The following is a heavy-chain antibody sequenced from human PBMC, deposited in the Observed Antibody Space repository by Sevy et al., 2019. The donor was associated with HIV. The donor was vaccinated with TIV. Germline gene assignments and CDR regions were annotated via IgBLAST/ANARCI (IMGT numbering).Heavy chain of an antibody. CDR3: ARVADTAMAHLDY. Sequence: SDTLSLTCTVSGGSISSYYWSWIRQPPGKGLEWIGYIYYSGSTNYNPSLKSRVTISVDTSKNQFSLKLSSVTAADTAVYYCARVADTAMAHLDYWGQGTLVTVSS. J-gene: IGHJ4*02. CDR2: IYYSGST. D-gene: IGHD5-18*01. CDR1: GGSISSYY. V-gene: IGHV4-59*07.